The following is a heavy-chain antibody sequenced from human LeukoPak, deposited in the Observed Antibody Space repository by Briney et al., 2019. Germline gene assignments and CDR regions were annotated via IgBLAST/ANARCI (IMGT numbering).Heavy chain of an antibody. CDR3: TRDTSNSWVAAFDL. J-gene: IGHJ3*01. Sequence: GGSLRLSCAASGFTFSAYSMNWARQAPGKGLEWISYITSGSSTKHYADSVKGRFTISRDNAKNSLYLEMNDLRDEDTALYYCTRDTSNSWVAAFDLWGQGTMVTVAS. V-gene: IGHV3-48*02. D-gene: IGHD6-13*01. CDR1: GFTFSAYS. CDR2: ITSGSSTK.